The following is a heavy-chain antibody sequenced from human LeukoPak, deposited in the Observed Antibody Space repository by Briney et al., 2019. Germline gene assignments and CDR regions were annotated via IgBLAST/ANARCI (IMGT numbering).Heavy chain of an antibody. D-gene: IGHD3-22*01. CDR1: GGTFSSYA. V-gene: IGHV1-69*05. Sequence: SVKVSCTASGGTFSSYAISWVRQAPGQGLEWMGGIIPIFGTANYAQKFQGRVTMTRNTSISTAYMELSSQRSEDTAVYYCARGILADYYDSSGYWGYYGMDVWGQGTTVTVSS. CDR3: ARGILADYYDSSGYWGYYGMDV. CDR2: IIPIFGTA. J-gene: IGHJ6*02.